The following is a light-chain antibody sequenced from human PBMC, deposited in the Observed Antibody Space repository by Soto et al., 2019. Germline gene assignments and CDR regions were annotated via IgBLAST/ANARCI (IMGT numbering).Light chain of an antibody. Sequence: EIVMTQSPDTLSVGPGERATISCRASQSISSNLAWYQQKPGQPPRLLIYGATTRATGVPARFIGSGSGTQFTLTITSLQSEDLAVYFCQQYNNWPPDTFGQGTKVDIK. CDR2: GAT. CDR1: QSISSN. CDR3: QQYNNWPPDT. V-gene: IGKV3-15*01. J-gene: IGKJ2*01.